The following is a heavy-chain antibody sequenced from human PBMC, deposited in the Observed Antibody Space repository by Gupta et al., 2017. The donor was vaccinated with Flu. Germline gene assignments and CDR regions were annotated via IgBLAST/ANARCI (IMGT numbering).Heavy chain of an antibody. CDR1: GITFDDYA. CDR2: ITWNSDTI. Sequence: EVQLVESVGGLVQPGRSLRLSCAASGITFDDYAIHCVRQAPGKGLEWFSGITWNSDTIGYADSVKGRFTLARDTAKNSLDLQMNSLRPEDTALYYCVKDRGYTWDAIDFWGQGTMVTVSS. J-gene: IGHJ3*01. V-gene: IGHV3-9*01. D-gene: IGHD2-15*01. CDR3: VKDRGYTWDAIDF.